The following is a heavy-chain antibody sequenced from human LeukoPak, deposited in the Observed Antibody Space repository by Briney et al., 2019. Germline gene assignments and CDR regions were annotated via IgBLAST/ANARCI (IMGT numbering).Heavy chain of an antibody. CDR3: AKPLFEYTVTTPYGY. CDR2: INSDGSNT. Sequence: GGSLRLSCAASGFAFSGFWMHWVRHAPGKGLVWVSSINSDGSNTIYAESVKGRVTISRDNAKNTLYLQMNSLRADDTAVYYCAKPLFEYTVTTPYGYWGQGTLVTVSS. D-gene: IGHD4-17*01. V-gene: IGHV3-74*01. J-gene: IGHJ4*02. CDR1: GFAFSGFW.